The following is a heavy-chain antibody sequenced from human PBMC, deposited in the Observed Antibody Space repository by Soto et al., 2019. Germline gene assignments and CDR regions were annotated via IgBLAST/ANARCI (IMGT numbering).Heavy chain of an antibody. Sequence: GSVNVSCKASGYTFTGHYIHWVRQAPEQGPEWMGEIGPESGATRYAQKFQGRVTMTRDMSITTVYVELNNLSPDDTAVYYCGRGRRGQIVVLYWGKGKTVTVSA. J-gene: IGHJ6*04. CDR3: GRGRRGQIVVLY. V-gene: IGHV1-2*02. CDR1: GYTFTGHY. CDR2: IGPESGAT. D-gene: IGHD1-26*01.